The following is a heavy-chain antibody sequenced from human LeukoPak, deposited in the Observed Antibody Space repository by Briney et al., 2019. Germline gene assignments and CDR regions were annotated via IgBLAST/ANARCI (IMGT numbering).Heavy chain of an antibody. D-gene: IGHD3-22*01. Sequence: GGSLRLSCAASGFTFSSYGMHWVRQAPGKGLEWVAVISYDGSNKYYADSVKGRFTISRDNSKNMLYLQMNSLRAEDTAVYYCAKDPYYYDSSGYYYGGGSFDYWGQGTLVTVSS. CDR1: GFTFSSYG. V-gene: IGHV3-30*18. CDR3: AKDPYYYDSSGYYYGGGSFDY. J-gene: IGHJ4*02. CDR2: ISYDGSNK.